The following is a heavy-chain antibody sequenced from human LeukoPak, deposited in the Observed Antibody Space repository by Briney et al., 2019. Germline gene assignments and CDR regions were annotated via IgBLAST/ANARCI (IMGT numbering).Heavy chain of an antibody. CDR1: GFTFSSYG. CDR3: ASMYSSSSFDY. D-gene: IGHD6-6*01. CDR2: ISYDGSNK. V-gene: IGHV3-30*03. Sequence: GGSLRLSCAAPGFTFSSYGMHWVRQAPGKGLEWVAVISYDGSNKYYADSVKGRFTISRDNSKNTLYLQMNSLRAEDTAVYYCASMYSSSSFDYWGQGTLVTVSS. J-gene: IGHJ4*02.